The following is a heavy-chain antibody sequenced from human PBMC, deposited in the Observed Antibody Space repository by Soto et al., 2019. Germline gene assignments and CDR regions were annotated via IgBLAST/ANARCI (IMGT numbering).Heavy chain of an antibody. V-gene: IGHV3-33*01. D-gene: IGHD6-19*01. Sequence: QVQLVESGGGVVQPGRSLRLSCAASGFTFSSYGMRWVRQAPGKGLEWVAVICYGGSNKYYADSVKGRFTISRDNSKNTLYLQMNSLRAEDTAVYYCASPPSLNSSGWFIDPWGQGTLVTVSS. CDR2: ICYGGSNK. CDR1: GFTFSSYG. CDR3: ASPPSLNSSGWFIDP. J-gene: IGHJ5*02.